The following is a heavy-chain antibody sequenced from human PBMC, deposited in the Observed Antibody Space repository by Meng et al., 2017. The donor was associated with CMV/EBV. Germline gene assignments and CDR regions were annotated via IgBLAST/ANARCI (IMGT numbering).Heavy chain of an antibody. CDR3: AGESGSYSFDP. V-gene: IGHV1-69*10. Sequence: SCKASGGTFSRHAISWMRRAPGQGLEWMGGIIPILSIANYAQKFQGRVTITADKSTSTAYMELSSLRSEDTAVYYCAGESGSYSFDPWGQGTLVTVSS. CDR1: GGTFSRHA. J-gene: IGHJ5*02. CDR2: IIPILSIA. D-gene: IGHD1-26*01.